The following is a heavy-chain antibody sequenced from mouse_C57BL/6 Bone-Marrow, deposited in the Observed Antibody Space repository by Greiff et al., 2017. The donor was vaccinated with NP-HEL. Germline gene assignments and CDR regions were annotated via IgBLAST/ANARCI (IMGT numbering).Heavy chain of an antibody. CDR3: ARDLRTYPLRFAY. J-gene: IGHJ3*01. CDR1: GYSITSGYY. Sequence: EVQLQQSGPGLVKPSQSLSLTCSVTGYSITSGYYWNWIRQFPGNKLEWMGYISYDGSNNYNPSLKNRISITRDTSKNQFFLKLNSVTTEDTATYYCARDLRTYPLRFAYWGQGTLVTVSA. CDR2: ISYDGSN. V-gene: IGHV3-6*01. D-gene: IGHD6-1*01.